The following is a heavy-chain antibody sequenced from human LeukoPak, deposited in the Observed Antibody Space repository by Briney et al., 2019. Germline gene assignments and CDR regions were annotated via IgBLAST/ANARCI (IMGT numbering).Heavy chain of an antibody. Sequence: SGTLSLTCAVSGGSISSSNWWSWVRQPPGKGLEWIGEIYHSGSTYYNPSLKSRVTISVDTSKNQFSLKLSSVTAADTAVYYCARLPEGTAMATRAFDIWGQGTMVTVSS. CDR1: GGSISSSNW. J-gene: IGHJ3*02. V-gene: IGHV4-4*02. CDR3: ARLPEGTAMATRAFDI. CDR2: IYHSGST. D-gene: IGHD5-18*01.